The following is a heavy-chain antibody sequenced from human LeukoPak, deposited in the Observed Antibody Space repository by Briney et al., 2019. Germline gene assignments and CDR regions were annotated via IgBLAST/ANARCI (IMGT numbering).Heavy chain of an antibody. V-gene: IGHV3-7*01. CDR1: GFTFSSYW. Sequence: GGSLRLSCAASGFTFSSYWMSWVRQAPGKGLEWVANIKQDGSEKYYVDSVKGRFTISRDNAKNSLYLQMNSLRAGDTAVYYCARDHRAGEVDYWGQGTLVTVSS. J-gene: IGHJ4*02. D-gene: IGHD3-10*01. CDR3: ARDHRAGEVDY. CDR2: IKQDGSEK.